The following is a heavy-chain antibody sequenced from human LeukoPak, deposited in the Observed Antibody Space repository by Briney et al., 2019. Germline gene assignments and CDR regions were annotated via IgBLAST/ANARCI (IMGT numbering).Heavy chain of an antibody. Sequence: GASVKVSCKASGGTFSSYAISWVRQAPGQGLEWMGGIIPIFGTANYAQKFQGRVTITADESTSTASMELSSLRSEDTAVYYCARLDIVVVPAAIPGWFDPWGQGTLVTVSS. CDR2: IIPIFGTA. J-gene: IGHJ5*02. D-gene: IGHD2-2*02. CDR3: ARLDIVVVPAAIPGWFDP. V-gene: IGHV1-69*13. CDR1: GGTFSSYA.